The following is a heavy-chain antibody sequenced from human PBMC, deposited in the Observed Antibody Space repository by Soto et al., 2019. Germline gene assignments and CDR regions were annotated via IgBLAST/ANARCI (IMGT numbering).Heavy chain of an antibody. CDR3: ARGRGADRYHEILNGYYDGMDV. V-gene: IGHV1-18*01. CDR1: GYTFTDYS. CDR2: ISVYNGNT. J-gene: IGHJ6*01. D-gene: IGHD3-9*01. Sequence: QVQLVQSGAEVKTPGASVKVSCKASGYTFTDYSINWVRQAPGQGLEWMGWISVYNGNTNSAQKFQGRVTMTTDTSLSTAYMELRSLTSDDTAVYYCARGRGADRYHEILNGYYDGMDVWGQWTTVTVSS.